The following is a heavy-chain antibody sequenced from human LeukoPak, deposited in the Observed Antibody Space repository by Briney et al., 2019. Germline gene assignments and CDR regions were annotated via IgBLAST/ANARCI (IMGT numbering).Heavy chain of an antibody. Sequence: EASVKVSCKASGYTFTNYDINWVRQATGQGLEWMGYMKPNSGNTGYAQKFQGRVTMTRDTSISTAYMELSSLTSEDTAVYYCARGGIKASRTYYFDYWGQGTLVTVSS. CDR2: MKPNSGNT. V-gene: IGHV1-8*01. J-gene: IGHJ4*02. CDR3: ARGGIKASRTYYFDY. CDR1: GYTFTNYD. D-gene: IGHD2-2*01.